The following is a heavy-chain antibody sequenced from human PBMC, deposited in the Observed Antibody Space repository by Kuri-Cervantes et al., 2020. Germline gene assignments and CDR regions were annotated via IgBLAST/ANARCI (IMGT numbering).Heavy chain of an antibody. CDR2: IDFYGNT. D-gene: IGHD5-12*01. CDR1: GFTFSTYSMN. CDR3: ARHWDNWGYSGYYLPFDY. V-gene: IGHV4-59*04. Sequence: GSLRLSCAASGFTFSTYSMNWVRQAPGEGLEWIGNIDFYGNTYYNSSLTSRLTMSIDTSKNQFSMKLSSVTAADTAVYFCARHWDNWGYSGYYLPFDYWGQGTLVTVSS. J-gene: IGHJ4*02.